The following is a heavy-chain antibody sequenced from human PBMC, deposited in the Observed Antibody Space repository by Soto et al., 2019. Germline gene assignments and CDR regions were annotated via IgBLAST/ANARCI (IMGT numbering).Heavy chain of an antibody. V-gene: IGHV4-59*01. D-gene: IGHD3-10*01. CDR1: GGSISSYY. CDR2: IYYSGST. CDR3: ARASGSGSYYEDP. Sequence: SETLSLTCTVSGGSISSYYWSWIRQPPGKGLEWIGYIYYSGSTNYNPSLKSRVTISVDTSKNQFSLKLSSVTAADTAVYYCARASGSGSYYEDPWGQGTLVTAPQ. J-gene: IGHJ5*02.